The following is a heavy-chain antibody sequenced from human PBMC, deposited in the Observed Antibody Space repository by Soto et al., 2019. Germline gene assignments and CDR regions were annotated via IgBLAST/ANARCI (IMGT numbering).Heavy chain of an antibody. CDR3: AKGPLHLGTPLDY. Sequence: EVQLLESGGGLVQPGGSLRLSCAASGFTFSSYAMNWVRQAPGKGLEWVSAISGSGGSTYYADSVKGRFTISRDKSKNTLYLQMNSLRAEDTDVYYCAKGPLHLGTPLDYWCQGTLVTVSS. CDR1: GFTFSSYA. D-gene: IGHD2-15*01. CDR2: ISGSGGST. J-gene: IGHJ4*02. V-gene: IGHV3-23*01.